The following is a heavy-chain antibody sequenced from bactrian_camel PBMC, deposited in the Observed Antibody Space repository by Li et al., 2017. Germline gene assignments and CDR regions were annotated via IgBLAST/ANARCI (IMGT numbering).Heavy chain of an antibody. D-gene: IGHD3*01. CDR2: IDTGANT. Sequence: HVQLVESGGASVQAGGTLRLSCVASGDHITTYYSTYCMAWFRQVPGKEREGVAVIDTGANTVYADAVKGRFTVFKGNAGKTLYLQMNSLRPEDTAMYYCAAVAEGRTVEGGVSLWTLFESGYWGQGTQVTVS. J-gene: IGHJ4*01. CDR1: GDHITTYYSTYC. V-gene: IGHV3S55*01. CDR3: AAVAEGRTVEGGVSLWTLFESGY.